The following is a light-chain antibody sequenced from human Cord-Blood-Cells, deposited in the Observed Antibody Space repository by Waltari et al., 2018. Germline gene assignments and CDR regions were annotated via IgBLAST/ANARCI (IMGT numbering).Light chain of an antibody. CDR1: QGVSSY. CDR2: DAS. V-gene: IGKV3-11*01. CDR3: QQRSNCT. J-gene: IGKJ4*01. Sequence: EIVLTQSPATLSLSPGERATLSCRASQGVSSYLAWYQQKPGQAPRLLIYDASNRATGIPARFSGSGSGTDFTLTISSLEPEDFAVYYCQQRSNCTFGGGTKVEIK.